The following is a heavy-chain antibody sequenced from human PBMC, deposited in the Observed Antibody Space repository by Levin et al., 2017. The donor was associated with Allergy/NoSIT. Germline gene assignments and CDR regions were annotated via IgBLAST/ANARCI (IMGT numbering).Heavy chain of an antibody. Sequence: SETLSLTCTVSGGSVSSGSYYWSWIRQPPGKGLEWIGYIYYSGSTNYNPSLKSRVTISVDTSKNQFSLKLSSVTAADTAVYYCARGSRGYHDYWGQGTLVTVSS. CDR1: GGSVSSGSYY. CDR3: ARGSRGYHDY. CDR2: IYYSGST. D-gene: IGHD5-18*01. J-gene: IGHJ4*02. V-gene: IGHV4-61*01.